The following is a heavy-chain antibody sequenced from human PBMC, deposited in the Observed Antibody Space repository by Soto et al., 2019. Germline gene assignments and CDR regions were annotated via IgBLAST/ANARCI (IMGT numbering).Heavy chain of an antibody. CDR2: IYYSGST. CDR1: GGSISSGGYY. D-gene: IGHD1-26*01. Sequence: SETLSLTCAVSGGSISSGGYYWSWIRQPPGKGLEWIGYIYYSGSTNYNPSLKSRVTISVDTSKNQFSLKLSSVTAADTAVYYCARVGGSYQYYFDYWGQGTLVTVSS. V-gene: IGHV4-61*08. J-gene: IGHJ4*02. CDR3: ARVGGSYQYYFDY.